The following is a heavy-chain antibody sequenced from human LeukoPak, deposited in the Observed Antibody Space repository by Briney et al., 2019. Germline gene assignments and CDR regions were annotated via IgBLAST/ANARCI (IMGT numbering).Heavy chain of an antibody. CDR2: ISGSGGST. CDR3: AKVDFWSGYTGYFDY. V-gene: IGHV3-23*01. J-gene: IGHJ4*02. Sequence: GGSLRLSCAASGFTFSSYAMSWVRQAPGKGLEWVSAISGSGGSTYYADSVKGRFAISRDNSKNTLYLQMNSLRAEDTAVYYCAKVDFWSGYTGYFDYWGQGTLVTVSS. CDR1: GFTFSSYA. D-gene: IGHD3-3*01.